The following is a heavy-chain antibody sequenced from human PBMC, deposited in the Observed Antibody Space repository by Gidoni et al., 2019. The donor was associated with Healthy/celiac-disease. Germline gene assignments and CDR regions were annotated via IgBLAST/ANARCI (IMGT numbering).Heavy chain of an antibody. CDR1: GCTFISYA. J-gene: IGHJ4*02. V-gene: IGHV1-69*01. D-gene: IGHD3-22*01. Sequence: QVQLVQSGAEVKKPGSSVKVSCNASGCTFISYAISWVRQAPGQGLEWMGGIIPIFGTANYAQKFQGRVTITADESTSTAYMEPSSLRSEDTAVYYCARRTVDSSGYYWGYWGQGTLVTVSS. CDR3: ARRTVDSSGYYWGY. CDR2: IIPIFGTA.